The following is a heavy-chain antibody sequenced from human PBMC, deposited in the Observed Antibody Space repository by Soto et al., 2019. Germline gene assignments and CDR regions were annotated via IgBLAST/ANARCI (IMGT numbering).Heavy chain of an antibody. CDR1: GFTFSTYA. Sequence: EVQLLESGGGLVQPGGSLRLSCAASGFTFSTYAMSWVRQAPGKGLEWVSGIGASGAGTYYAESVKGRFTISRDNSKNPLHLQMNSLRAEDTAVYYCALRKTGSFFDYWGQGTLVIVSS. CDR3: ALRKTGSFFDY. D-gene: IGHD3-10*01. CDR2: IGASGAGT. J-gene: IGHJ4*02. V-gene: IGHV3-23*01.